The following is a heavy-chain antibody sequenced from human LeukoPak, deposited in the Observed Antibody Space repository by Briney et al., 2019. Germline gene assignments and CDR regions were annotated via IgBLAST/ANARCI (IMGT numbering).Heavy chain of an antibody. CDR3: ARVHSYCSTTSCLDY. CDR1: GYTFTSYG. D-gene: IGHD2-2*01. V-gene: IGHV1-18*03. CDR2: ISAYNGNS. J-gene: IGHJ4*02. Sequence: ASVKVSCKASGYTFTSYGISWVRQAPGQGLGWMGWISAYNGNSNYAQKFQGRVTMTTDTSTSTGYMELRSLRSDDMAVYYCARVHSYCSTTSCLDYWGQGTLVTVSS.